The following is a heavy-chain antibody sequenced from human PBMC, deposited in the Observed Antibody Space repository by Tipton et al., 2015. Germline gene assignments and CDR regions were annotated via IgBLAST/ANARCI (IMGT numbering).Heavy chain of an antibody. CDR1: GFTFSSYA. J-gene: IGHJ6*02. CDR2: ISESGGNT. Sequence: GSLRLSCAASGFTFSSYAMNWVRQAPGKGLEWVSSISESGGNTDYADSVKGRFTISRDISKNTVHLQMNSLGDEDTAVYYCARDLCNGDVCEEKTYYYYGVDVWGQGTTVTVSS. D-gene: IGHD2-8*02. V-gene: IGHV3-23*01. CDR3: ARDLCNGDVCEEKTYYYYGVDV.